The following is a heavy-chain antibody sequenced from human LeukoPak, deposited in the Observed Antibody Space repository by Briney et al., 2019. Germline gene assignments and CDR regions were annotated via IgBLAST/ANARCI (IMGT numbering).Heavy chain of an antibody. D-gene: IGHD3-16*01. J-gene: IGHJ4*02. V-gene: IGHV5-51*01. CDR1: GYTFSGYW. Sequence: GESLKISCKGSGYTFSGYWIGWVRQMPGKGPEWMGIIYPADSDPRYSPSFQGQITTSADTSINTAYLQWSRLQASDTAMYYCARVFRRSYFDYWGQGTLVTVSS. CDR3: ARVFRRSYFDY. CDR2: IYPADSDP.